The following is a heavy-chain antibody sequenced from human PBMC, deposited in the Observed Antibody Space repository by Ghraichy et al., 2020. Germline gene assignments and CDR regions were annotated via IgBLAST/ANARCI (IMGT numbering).Heavy chain of an antibody. CDR1: GFTFSSNW. Sequence: GGSLRLSCAASGFTFSSNWMSWVGQAPGKGLEGVANINEDGSVKFYVDSVKGRLTISRDNTKNSVYLQMKSLRAEDTAVYYCARDVSGAMGAHWGRGTLVTVSS. D-gene: IGHD5-18*01. J-gene: IGHJ4*02. CDR2: INEDGSVK. CDR3: ARDVSGAMGAH. V-gene: IGHV3-7*01.